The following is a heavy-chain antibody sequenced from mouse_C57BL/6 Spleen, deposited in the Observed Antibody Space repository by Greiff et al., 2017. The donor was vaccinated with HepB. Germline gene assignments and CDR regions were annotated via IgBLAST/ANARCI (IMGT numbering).Heavy chain of an antibody. CDR1: GYAFSSSW. CDR3: ARSGYYYGSIYGYFDV. Sequence: QVQLKQSGPELVKPGASVKISCKASGYAFSSSWMNWVKQRPGKGLEWIGRIYPGDGDTNYNGKFKGKATLTADKSSSTAYMQLSSLTSEDSAVYFCARSGYYYGSIYGYFDVWGTGTTVTVSS. D-gene: IGHD1-1*01. V-gene: IGHV1-82*01. CDR2: IYPGDGDT. J-gene: IGHJ1*03.